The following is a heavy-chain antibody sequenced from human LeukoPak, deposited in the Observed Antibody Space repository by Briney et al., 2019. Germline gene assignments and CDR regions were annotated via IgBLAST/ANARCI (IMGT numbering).Heavy chain of an antibody. CDR3: AREDTAMVDY. J-gene: IGHJ4*02. CDR2: INHSGST. D-gene: IGHD5-18*01. CDR1: GGSFSGYY. Sequence: SETLSLTCAVYGGSFSGYYWSWIRQPPGKGLEWIGEINHSGSTNYNPSLKSRVTISVDTSKSQFSLKLSSVTAADTAVYYCAREDTAMVDYWGQGTVVTVSS. V-gene: IGHV4-34*01.